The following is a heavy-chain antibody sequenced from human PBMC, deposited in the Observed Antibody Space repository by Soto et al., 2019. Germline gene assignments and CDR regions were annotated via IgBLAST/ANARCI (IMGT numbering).Heavy chain of an antibody. Sequence: TLSLTCAISGDSVSSNSAAWNWIRQSPSRGLEWLGRTYYRSKWYNEYAVSVKSRIIVKPDTSKNQFSLQLSSVTPEDTAVYYCARASGYFDYWGQGTLVTVSS. CDR3: ARASGYFDY. V-gene: IGHV6-1*01. CDR2: TYYRSKWYN. D-gene: IGHD6-6*01. J-gene: IGHJ4*02. CDR1: GDSVSSNSAA.